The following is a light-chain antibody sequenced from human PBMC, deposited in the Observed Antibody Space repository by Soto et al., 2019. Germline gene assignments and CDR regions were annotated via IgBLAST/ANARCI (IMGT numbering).Light chain of an antibody. CDR3: CSYAGRWV. CDR2: EGS. J-gene: IGLJ3*02. V-gene: IGLV2-23*01. CDR1: SSDVGSYNL. Sequence: QSVLTQPASVSGSPGQSITISCTGTSSDVGSYNLVSWYQQHPGKAPKLMIYEGSTRPSGVSNRFSGSKSGNTASLTISGHQAEDEDDYSCCSYAGRWVFGGGTKLTVL.